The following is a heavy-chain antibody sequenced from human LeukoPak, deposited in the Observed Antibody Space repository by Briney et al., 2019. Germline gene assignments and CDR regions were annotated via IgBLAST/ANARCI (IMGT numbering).Heavy chain of an antibody. CDR2: IYPYDSEI. CDR1: GYIFTSCS. D-gene: IGHD6-6*01. CDR3: ASGGSSPLNWFDP. V-gene: IGHV5-51*01. Sequence: GESLKISCKGSGYIFTSCSIAWVRQMPGKGLEWMGVIYPYDSEIRYSPSFQGQVTISADKSISTAYLQWSSLKASDTAMYYCASGGSSPLNWFDPWGQGTLVTVSS. J-gene: IGHJ5*02.